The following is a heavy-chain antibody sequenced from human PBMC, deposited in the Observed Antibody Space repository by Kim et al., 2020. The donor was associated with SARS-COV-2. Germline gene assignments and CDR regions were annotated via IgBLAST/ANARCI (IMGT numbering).Heavy chain of an antibody. D-gene: IGHD3-10*01. CDR2: INHSGST. J-gene: IGHJ4*02. Sequence: SETLSLTCAVYGGSFSGYYWSWIRQPPGKGLEWIGEINHSGSTNYNPSLKSRVTISVDTSKNQFSLKLSSVTAADTAVYYCARGGLTMVRGVKYYFDYWGQGTLVTVSS. V-gene: IGHV4-34*01. CDR1: GGSFSGYY. CDR3: ARGGLTMVRGVKYYFDY.